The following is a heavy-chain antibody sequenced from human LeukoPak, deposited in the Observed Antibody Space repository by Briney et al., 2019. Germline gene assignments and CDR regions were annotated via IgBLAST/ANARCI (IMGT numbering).Heavy chain of an antibody. CDR3: AGQVGARIRYYYTSGLDV. J-gene: IGHJ6*02. Sequence: SETLSLTCTVSGGSLNYYWSWIRQPPGKGLEWIGSMYYSGTTNYDPSFKSRATISLDTSKNEFSLRLKSLTAADTAVYYCAGQVGARIRYYYTSGLDVWGQGTTVAVSS. D-gene: IGHD1-26*01. V-gene: IGHV4-59*12. CDR1: GGSLNYY. CDR2: MYYSGTT.